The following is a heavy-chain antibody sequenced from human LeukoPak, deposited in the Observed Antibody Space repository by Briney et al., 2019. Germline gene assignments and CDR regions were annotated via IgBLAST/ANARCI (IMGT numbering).Heavy chain of an antibody. J-gene: IGHJ4*02. D-gene: IGHD1-1*01. V-gene: IGHV4-4*07. Sequence: SEPLSLPCTVSGGPISSYHWSCIRQPAGKGLEWIGRIYTSGSNNYNPSLKSRVTMSVDTSKNQFSLKLSSVTAADTAVYYCARVTGTATFDYWGQGTLVTVSS. CDR2: IYTSGSN. CDR3: ARVTGTATFDY. CDR1: GGPISSYH.